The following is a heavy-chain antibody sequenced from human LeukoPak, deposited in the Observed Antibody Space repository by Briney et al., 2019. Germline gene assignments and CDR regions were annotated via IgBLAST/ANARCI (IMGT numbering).Heavy chain of an antibody. CDR2: ISSSGSTI. CDR1: GSTFSSYK. D-gene: IGHD3-10*01. CDR3: AKDYSYYYGSGSEY. J-gene: IGHJ4*02. Sequence: PGGSLRLSCAASGSTFSSYKMNWVRQAPGKGLEWVSYISSSGSTIYYADSVKGRFTISRDNAKNSLYLQMNSLRAEDTAVYYCAKDYSYYYGSGSEYWGQGTLVTVSS. V-gene: IGHV3-48*03.